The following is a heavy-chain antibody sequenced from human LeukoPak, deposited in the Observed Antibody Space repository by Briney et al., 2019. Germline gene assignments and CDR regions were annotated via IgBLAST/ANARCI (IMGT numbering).Heavy chain of an antibody. Sequence: GGSLRLSCAASGFTFSSYAMHWVRQAPGKGLEWVAFISYDGSNKYYADSVKGRFTISRDNSKNTLYLQMNTLRAEDTALYYCSRDSARRDGYNFDYWGQGTLVTVSS. CDR3: SRDSARRDGYNFDY. CDR1: GFTFSSYA. J-gene: IGHJ4*02. D-gene: IGHD5-24*01. V-gene: IGHV3-30*04. CDR2: ISYDGSNK.